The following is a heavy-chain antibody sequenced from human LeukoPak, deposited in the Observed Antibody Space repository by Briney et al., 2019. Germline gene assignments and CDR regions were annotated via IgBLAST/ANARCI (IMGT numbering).Heavy chain of an antibody. J-gene: IGHJ4*02. CDR3: ARDDGYVDY. V-gene: IGHV3-20*04. D-gene: IGHD3-22*01. Sequence: GGSLRLSCAASGFTFDDYGMSWVRQAPGKGLEWVSGINWNGGSTGYADSVKGRFTISRDNSKNTLYLQMNSVRAEDTAVYYCARDDGYVDYWGQGTLVTVSS. CDR2: INWNGGST. CDR1: GFTFDDYG.